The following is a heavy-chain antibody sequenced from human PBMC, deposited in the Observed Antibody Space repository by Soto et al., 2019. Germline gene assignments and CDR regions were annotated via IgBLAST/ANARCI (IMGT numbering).Heavy chain of an antibody. CDR2: IIPILGIA. CDR3: ARDFKRYSSPPGPLEY. Sequence: ASVKVSCKASGGTFSSYTISWVRQAPGQGLEWMGRIIPILGIANYAQKFQGRVTITRDTSASTAYMELSSLRSEDTAVYYCARDFKRYSSPPGPLEYWGLGTLVTVSS. J-gene: IGHJ4*02. CDR1: GGTFSSYT. D-gene: IGHD6-13*01. V-gene: IGHV1-69*04.